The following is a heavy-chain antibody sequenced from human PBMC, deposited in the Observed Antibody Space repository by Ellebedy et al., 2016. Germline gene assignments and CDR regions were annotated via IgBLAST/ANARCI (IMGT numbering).Heavy chain of an antibody. CDR1: GGSVSSGTYY. J-gene: IGHJ5*02. CDR2: IYYSGST. V-gene: IGHV4-61*01. Sequence: SETLSLTXTVSGGSVSSGTYYWSWIRQPPGKGLEWIGYIYYSGSTNYNPSLKSRVTISVDTSKNQFSLKLSSVTAADTAVYYCARSSKGLYWFNPWGQGTLVTVSS. CDR3: ARSSKGLYWFNP.